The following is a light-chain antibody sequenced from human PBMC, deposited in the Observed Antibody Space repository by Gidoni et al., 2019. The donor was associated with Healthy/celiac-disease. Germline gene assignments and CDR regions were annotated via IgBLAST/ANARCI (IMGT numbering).Light chain of an antibody. CDR2: EVS. J-gene: IGLJ1*01. CDR1: SSDVGSYNL. CDR3: CSYAGSSTPHV. Sequence: SALTQPASVSGSPGPSITISCTVTSSDVGSYNLVSWYQQHPGKAPKLMIYEVSKRPSGVSNLFSGSKSGNTASLTISGLQAEDEADYYCCSYAGSSTPHVFGTGTKVTVL. V-gene: IGLV2-23*02.